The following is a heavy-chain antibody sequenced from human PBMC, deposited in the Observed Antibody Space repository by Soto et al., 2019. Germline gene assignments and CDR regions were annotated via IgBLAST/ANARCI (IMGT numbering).Heavy chain of an antibody. CDR3: AGAPRGGYDILTGYSYYFDY. Sequence: QVQLVQSGAEVKKPGSSVKVSCKASGGTFSSYTISWVRQAPGQGLEWMRRIIPILGIANYAQKFQGRVTITADKSTSTAYMELSSLRSEDTAVYYCAGAPRGGYDILTGYSYYFDYWGQGTLVTVSS. CDR2: IIPILGIA. J-gene: IGHJ4*02. CDR1: GGTFSSYT. V-gene: IGHV1-69*02. D-gene: IGHD3-9*01.